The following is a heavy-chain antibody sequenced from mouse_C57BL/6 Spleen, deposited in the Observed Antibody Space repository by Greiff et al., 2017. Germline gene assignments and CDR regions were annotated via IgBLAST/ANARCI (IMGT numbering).Heavy chain of an antibody. CDR3: ARSYGYVLYAMDY. Sequence: QVQLQQPGAELVMPGASVKLSCKASGYTFTSYWMHWVKQRPGQGLEWIGEIDPSDSYTNYNQKFKGKSTLTVDKSSSTAYMQLSSLTSEDSAVYYCARSYGYVLYAMDYWGQGTSVTVSS. J-gene: IGHJ4*01. D-gene: IGHD2-2*01. V-gene: IGHV1-69*01. CDR2: IDPSDSYT. CDR1: GYTFTSYW.